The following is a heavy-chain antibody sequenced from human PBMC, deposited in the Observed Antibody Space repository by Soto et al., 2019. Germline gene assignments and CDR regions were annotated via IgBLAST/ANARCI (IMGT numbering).Heavy chain of an antibody. Sequence: GGSLRLSCAASGFTFRSFTMNWVRQAPGKGLEWVSTISSNSAYIYYTDALRGRFTISRDNAKNSLHLQMNSLRAEDTAVYYCARVPGARWYYYYYGMDVWGQGTTVTVAS. CDR3: ARVPGARWYYYYYGMDV. CDR1: GFTFRSFT. V-gene: IGHV3-21*01. J-gene: IGHJ6*02. D-gene: IGHD7-27*01. CDR2: ISSNSAYI.